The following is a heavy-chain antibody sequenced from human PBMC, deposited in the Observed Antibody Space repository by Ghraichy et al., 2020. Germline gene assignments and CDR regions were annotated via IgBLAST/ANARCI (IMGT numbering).Heavy chain of an antibody. CDR2: ISYDGSNK. D-gene: IGHD6-19*01. CDR1: GFTFSSYG. V-gene: IGHV3-30*18. J-gene: IGHJ4*02. CDR3: AKARAVAEVDY. Sequence: GGSLRLSCAASGFTFSSYGMHWVRQAPGKGLEWVAVISYDGSNKYYADSVKGRFTISRDNSKNTLYLQMNSLRAEDTAVYYCAKARAVAEVDYWGQGTLVTVSS.